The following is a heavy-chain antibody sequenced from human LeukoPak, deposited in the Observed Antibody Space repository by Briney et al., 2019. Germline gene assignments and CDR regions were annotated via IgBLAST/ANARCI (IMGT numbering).Heavy chain of an antibody. CDR2: ISYDGSNK. D-gene: IGHD6-13*01. V-gene: IGHV3-30*01. CDR1: GFTFSSYA. J-gene: IGHJ4*02. CDR3: ARDRYSSSLDFDY. Sequence: GRSLRLSCAASGFTFSSYAMHWVRQAPGKGLDWVAVISYDGSNKYYADSVKGRFTISRDNSKNTLYLQMNSLRAEDTAVYYCARDRYSSSLDFDYWGQGTLVTVSS.